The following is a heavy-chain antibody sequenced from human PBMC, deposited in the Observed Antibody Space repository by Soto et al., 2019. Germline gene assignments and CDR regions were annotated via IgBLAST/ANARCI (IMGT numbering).Heavy chain of an antibody. D-gene: IGHD2-2*01. CDR3: AREGRRIVVVPAARRDNWFDP. CDR2: INPNSGGT. Sequence: ASVKVSCKASGYTFTVYYMHWVRQAPGQGLEWMGWINPNSGGTNYAQKFQGWVTMTRDTSISTAYMELSRLRSDDTAVYYCAREGRRIVVVPAARRDNWFDPWGQGTLVTVSS. CDR1: GYTFTVYY. V-gene: IGHV1-2*04. J-gene: IGHJ5*02.